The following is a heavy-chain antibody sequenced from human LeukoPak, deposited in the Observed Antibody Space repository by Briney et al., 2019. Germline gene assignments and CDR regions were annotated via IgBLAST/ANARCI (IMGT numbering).Heavy chain of an antibody. J-gene: IGHJ4*02. D-gene: IGHD1-26*01. CDR2: IYPGDSET. Sequence: GESLKISCKVSGDNFASYRIGWVRQMPGKGLEWMGFIYPGDSETKNSPSFQGQVTISADKSISTAYLQWSSLKASDTAMYYCTVRYSGTYNDYWGQGTLVTVSS. V-gene: IGHV5-51*01. CDR3: TVRYSGTYNDY. CDR1: GDNFASYR.